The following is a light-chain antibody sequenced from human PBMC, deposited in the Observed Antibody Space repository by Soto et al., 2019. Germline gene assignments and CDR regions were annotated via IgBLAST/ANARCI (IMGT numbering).Light chain of an antibody. V-gene: IGKV3-11*01. J-gene: IGKJ4*01. CDR3: QQRRNWLT. Sequence: EIVLPQTTATLSLSPGERATLSCGASQSVSSSLAWYQQKPGQAPRLLIYDASNRATGIPARFSGSGSGTDFTLTISSLEPEDFAVYYCQQRRNWLTFGGGTKVDI. CDR2: DAS. CDR1: QSVSSS.